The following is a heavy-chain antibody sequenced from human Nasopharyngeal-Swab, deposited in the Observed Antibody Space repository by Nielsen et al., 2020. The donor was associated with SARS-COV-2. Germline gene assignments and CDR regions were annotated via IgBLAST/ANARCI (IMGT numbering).Heavy chain of an antibody. D-gene: IGHD2/OR15-2a*01. Sequence: GEALKISWAASGFTFSDYYMSWVRQAPGKGLEWVSYISSSSSYTNYADSVKGRFTISRDNAKNSLYLQMNSLRAEDTAVYYCARDHFRDSYKLYYYGMDVWGQGTTVTVSS. CDR2: ISSSSSYT. CDR1: GFTFSDYY. V-gene: IGHV3-11*05. J-gene: IGHJ6*02. CDR3: ARDHFRDSYKLYYYGMDV.